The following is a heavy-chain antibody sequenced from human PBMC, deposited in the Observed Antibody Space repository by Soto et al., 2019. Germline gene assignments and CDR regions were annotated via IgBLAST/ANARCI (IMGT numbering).Heavy chain of an antibody. CDR3: ARVSPPVTMVRGVIPYYYGMDV. Sequence: GASVKVSCKASGYTFTSYYMHWVRQAPGQGLEWMGIINPSGGSTSYAQKFQGRVTMTRDTSTSTVYMELSSVRSEDTAVYYCARVSPPVTMVRGVIPYYYGMDVWGQGTTVTVSS. V-gene: IGHV1-46*01. CDR2: INPSGGST. J-gene: IGHJ6*02. CDR1: GYTFTSYY. D-gene: IGHD3-10*01.